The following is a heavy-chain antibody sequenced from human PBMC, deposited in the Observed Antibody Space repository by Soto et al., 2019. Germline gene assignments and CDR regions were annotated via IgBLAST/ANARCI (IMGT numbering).Heavy chain of an antibody. D-gene: IGHD2-21*02. CDR1: GYTFTSYG. CDR3: ARGRGHPPYCGGDCYSPFDY. V-gene: IGHV1-18*01. CDR2: ISAYNGNT. Sequence: GASVKVSCKASGYTFTSYGISWVRQAPGQGLEWMGWISAYNGNTNYAQKLQGRVTMTTDTSTSTAYMELRSLRSDDTAVYYCARGRGHPPYCGGDCYSPFDYWGQGTLVTVSS. J-gene: IGHJ4*02.